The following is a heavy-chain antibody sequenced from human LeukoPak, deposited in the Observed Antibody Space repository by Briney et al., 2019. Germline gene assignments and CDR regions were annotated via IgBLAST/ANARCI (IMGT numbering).Heavy chain of an antibody. Sequence: PGGSLRLSCAASGFTFSSYYMAWFRQAPGKGLEWVANIKQDGSEKYYVDSVKGRFTISRDNAKNSLFLQMNSLRAEDTALYYCATGKDDSGSYYRPIDYWGRGTLVTVSS. V-gene: IGHV3-7*05. CDR2: IKQDGSEK. J-gene: IGHJ4*02. D-gene: IGHD3-10*01. CDR1: GFTFSSYY. CDR3: ATGKDDSGSYYRPIDY.